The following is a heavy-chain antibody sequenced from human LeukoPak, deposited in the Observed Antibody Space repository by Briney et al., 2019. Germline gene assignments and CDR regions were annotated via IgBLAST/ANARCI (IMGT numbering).Heavy chain of an antibody. D-gene: IGHD3-10*01. J-gene: IGHJ4*02. V-gene: IGHV3-48*02. CDR1: GFTFSIYS. CDR3: ARAKDNYHGSGSYD. Sequence: TGGSLRLSCAASGFTFSIYSMHWVRQAPGKGLEWVSYISSSSSTIKYADSVKGRFTISRDNAKNSLFLQMNSLRDEDTAVYYCARAKDNYHGSGSYDWGQGTLVTVSS. CDR2: ISSSSSTI.